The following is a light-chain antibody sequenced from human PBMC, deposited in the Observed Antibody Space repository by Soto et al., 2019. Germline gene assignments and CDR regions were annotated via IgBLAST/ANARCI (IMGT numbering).Light chain of an antibody. V-gene: IGKV1-39*01. CDR1: QSIRSH. J-gene: IGKJ2*01. Sequence: DIQMTQSPSSLSASVRDRVTITCRASQSIRSHLNWYQERPGKAPKLLIYAASSLQSGVPSRFDGTGYGTYFTLTSSSLEPEDFATYYCQQSYNPPYTFGQGTKLEIK. CDR3: QQSYNPPYT. CDR2: AAS.